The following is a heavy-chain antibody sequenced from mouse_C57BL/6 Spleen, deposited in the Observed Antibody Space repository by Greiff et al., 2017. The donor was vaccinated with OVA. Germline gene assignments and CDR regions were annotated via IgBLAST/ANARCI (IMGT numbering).Heavy chain of an antibody. V-gene: IGHV1-50*01. CDR1: GYTFTSYW. CDR2: SDTSDSYT. D-gene: IGHD1-1*01. Sequence: QVQLQQPGAELVKPGASVKLSCKASGYTFTSYWMQWVKQRPGQGLEWSGESDTSDSYTNYNQKFKGKATLTVDTSSSTAYIQLSSLTSEDSAVYYCARGRFMVDYWGQGTTLTVSS. J-gene: IGHJ2*01. CDR3: ARGRFMVDY.